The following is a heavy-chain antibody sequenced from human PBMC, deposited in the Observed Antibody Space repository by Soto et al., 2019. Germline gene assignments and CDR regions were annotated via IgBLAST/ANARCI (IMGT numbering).Heavy chain of an antibody. J-gene: IGHJ5*02. Sequence: ASVKVSCKPSGTPFDTFTFSWVRQAPGQGLEWMGGFVPMFGSASIAQRFQGRVRITADASTGTGYMELSDLRSEDSAIYYCAREDDTTGHYSWFDPWGPGTLVTVSS. CDR1: GTPFDTFT. CDR2: FVPMFGSA. D-gene: IGHD3-9*01. CDR3: AREDDTTGHYSWFDP. V-gene: IGHV1-69*13.